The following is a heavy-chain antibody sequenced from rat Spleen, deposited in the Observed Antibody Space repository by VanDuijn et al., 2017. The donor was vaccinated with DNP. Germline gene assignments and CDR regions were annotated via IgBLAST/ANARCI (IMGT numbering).Heavy chain of an antibody. CDR2: MWYDGDT. J-gene: IGHJ2*01. Sequence: QVQLKESGPGLVQPSETLSLTCTVSGFSLTGYSVSWVRQPSGKGPEWMGRMWYDGDTAYNSALKSRLSISRDTSKGQVFLTMNSLQTDDTAVYYCAELWMFDYWGQGVTVTVSS. CDR3: AELWMFDY. D-gene: IGHD1-3*01. CDR1: GFSLTGYS. V-gene: IGHV2-34*01.